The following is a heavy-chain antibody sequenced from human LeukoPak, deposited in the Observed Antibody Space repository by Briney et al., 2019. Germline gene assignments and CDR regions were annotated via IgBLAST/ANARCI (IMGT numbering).Heavy chain of an antibody. V-gene: IGHV4-59*01. Sequence: SETLSLSCTVSGGSISTYYWSWIRQPPGKGLEWIGYFYYRGSTSYNPSLKSRVTILVDTSKNQFSLNLSSVTAADTAVYYCARGGYTTGGYWYLDLWGRGTLVTVSS. CDR3: ARGGYTTGGYWYLDL. CDR1: GGSISTYY. D-gene: IGHD4-17*01. CDR2: FYYRGST. J-gene: IGHJ2*01.